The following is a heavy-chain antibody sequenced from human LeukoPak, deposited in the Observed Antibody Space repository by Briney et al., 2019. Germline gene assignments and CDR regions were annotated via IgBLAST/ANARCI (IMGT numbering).Heavy chain of an antibody. CDR3: ARVWGNWNYGYYYMDV. V-gene: IGHV4-39*07. CDR2: IHYSGST. D-gene: IGHD1-7*01. CDR1: GGSISSSSYY. J-gene: IGHJ6*03. Sequence: SETLSLTCTVSGGSISSSSYYWGWIRQPPGKGLEWIGSIHYSGSTNYNPSLKSRVTISVDTSKNQFSLKLSSVTAADTAVYYCARVWGNWNYGYYYMDVWGKGTTVTVSS.